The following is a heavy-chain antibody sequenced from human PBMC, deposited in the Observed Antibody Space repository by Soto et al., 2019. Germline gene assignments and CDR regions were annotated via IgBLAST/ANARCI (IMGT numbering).Heavy chain of an antibody. J-gene: IGHJ4*02. CDR3: AHMGDILTGQWCLDY. Sequence: GSGPTLVNPTQTLTLTCTFSGFSLSTSGVGVGWIRQPPGKALEWLALIYWNDDKRYSPSLKSRLTITKDTSKNQVVLTMTNMDPVDTATYYCAHMGDILTGQWCLDYWGQGTLVTVSS. V-gene: IGHV2-5*01. D-gene: IGHD3-9*01. CDR2: IYWNDDK. CDR1: GFSLSTSGVG.